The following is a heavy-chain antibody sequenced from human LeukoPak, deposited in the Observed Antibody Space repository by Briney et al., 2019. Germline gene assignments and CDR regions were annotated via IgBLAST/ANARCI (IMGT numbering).Heavy chain of an antibody. Sequence: GGSLRLSCAASGFTFDVSAMNWVRQAPGKGLEWVSASGNAGDTYYADSVKGRLTISRDNSKNTLYLQMDSLRAEDTAVYYCAKVGIRISLIVVVFTTADDWYFDLWGRGTLVTVSS. CDR3: AKVGIRISLIVVVFTTADDWYFDL. CDR2: SGNAGDT. V-gene: IGHV3-23*01. D-gene: IGHD3-22*01. CDR1: GFTFDVSA. J-gene: IGHJ2*01.